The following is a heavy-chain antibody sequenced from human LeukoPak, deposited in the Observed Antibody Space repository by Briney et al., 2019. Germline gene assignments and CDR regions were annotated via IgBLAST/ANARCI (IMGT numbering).Heavy chain of an antibody. J-gene: IGHJ4*02. CDR1: GYSISSGYY. D-gene: IGHD3-10*01. CDR3: ARDTYYYGSGSYIDY. CDR2: IYHSGST. V-gene: IGHV4-38-2*02. Sequence: PSETLSLTCTVSGYSISSGYYWGWIRQPPGKGLEWIGSIYHSGSTYYNPSLKSRVTISVDTSKNQFSLKLSSVTAADTAVYYCARDTYYYGSGSYIDYWGQGTLVTVSS.